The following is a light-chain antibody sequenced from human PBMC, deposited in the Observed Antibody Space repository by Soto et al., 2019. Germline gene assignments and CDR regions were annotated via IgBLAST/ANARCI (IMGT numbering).Light chain of an antibody. CDR2: GNS. CDR3: QSYDSRLSGWV. Sequence: QSVLTQPPSVSGAPGQRVTISCTGSSSNIGAGYDVHWYQQLPGTAPKLLIYGNSNRPSGVPDRFSGSKSGTSAYLAITGLQAEDEADYYCQSYDSRLSGWVFGGGTKVTVL. CDR1: SSNIGAGYD. V-gene: IGLV1-40*01. J-gene: IGLJ3*02.